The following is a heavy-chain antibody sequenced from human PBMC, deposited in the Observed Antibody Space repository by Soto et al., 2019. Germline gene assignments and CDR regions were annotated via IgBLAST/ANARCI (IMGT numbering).Heavy chain of an antibody. CDR2: ISYDGSNK. CDR3: AKEPPIYYYFDY. Sequence: QVQLVESGGGVVQPGRSLRLSCAASGFTFSSYGMHWVRQAPGKGLEWVAVISYDGSNKYYADSVKGRFTISRDNSKNTLYLQMNSLRAEDTAVYYCAKEPPIYYYFDYWGQGTLVTVSS. CDR1: GFTFSSYG. J-gene: IGHJ4*02. V-gene: IGHV3-30*18. D-gene: IGHD2-2*02.